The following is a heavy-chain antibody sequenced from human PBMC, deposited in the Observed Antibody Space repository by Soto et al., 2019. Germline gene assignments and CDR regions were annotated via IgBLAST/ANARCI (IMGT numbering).Heavy chain of an antibody. J-gene: IGHJ6*02. CDR2: IVVGSGNT. Sequence: SVKVSCKASGFTFTSSAVQWVRQARGQRLEWIGWIVVGSGNTNYAQKFQERVTITRDMSTGTAYMELSSLRSEDTAVYYCAAPVYYDSSGPTDYYYYGMDVWGQGATVTVSS. D-gene: IGHD3-22*01. CDR1: GFTFTSSA. CDR3: AAPVYYDSSGPTDYYYYGMDV. V-gene: IGHV1-58*01.